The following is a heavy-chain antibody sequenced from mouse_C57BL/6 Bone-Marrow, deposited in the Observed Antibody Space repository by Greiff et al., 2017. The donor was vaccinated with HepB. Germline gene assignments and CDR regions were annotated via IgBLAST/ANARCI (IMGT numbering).Heavy chain of an antibody. CDR2: IHPSDSDT. D-gene: IGHD6-1*01. J-gene: IGHJ4*01. V-gene: IGHV1-74*01. CDR1: GYTFTSYW. Sequence: QVHVKQPGAELVKPGASVKVSCKASGYTFTSYWMHWVKQRPGQGLEWIGRIHPSDSDTNYNQKFKGKATLTVDKSSSTAYMQLSSLTSEDSAVYYCAISPSNHYAMDYWGQGTSVTVSS. CDR3: AISPSNHYAMDY.